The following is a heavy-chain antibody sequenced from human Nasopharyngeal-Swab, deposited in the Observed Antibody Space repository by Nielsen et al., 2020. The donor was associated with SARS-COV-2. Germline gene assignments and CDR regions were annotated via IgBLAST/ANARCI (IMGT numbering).Heavy chain of an antibody. D-gene: IGHD3-16*02. Sequence: GGSLRLSCVGSGFIFSSYTMHWVRQAPGKGLEWVSAISGGGSTFYAESVRGRFTVSRENFRKTLYLEMNSLRVEDTALYYCASEVGVSYRDFDYWGQGTLVTVSS. V-gene: IGHV3-23*01. CDR3: ASEVGVSYRDFDY. J-gene: IGHJ4*02. CDR2: ISGGGST. CDR1: GFIFSSYT.